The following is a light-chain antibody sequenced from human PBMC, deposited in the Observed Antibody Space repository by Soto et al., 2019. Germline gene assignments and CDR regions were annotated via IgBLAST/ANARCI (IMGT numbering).Light chain of an antibody. Sequence: EIVMTQSPATLSVSPGERATLSCRASQSVSSNLAWYQQKPGQAPRLLIYGASTRATGIPARFSGSGSGTEFTLSNSSLQSEDCSAYYCEQYNNWPPWTFGQGTKVEIK. V-gene: IGKV3-15*01. CDR1: QSVSSN. CDR2: GAS. J-gene: IGKJ1*01. CDR3: EQYNNWPPWT.